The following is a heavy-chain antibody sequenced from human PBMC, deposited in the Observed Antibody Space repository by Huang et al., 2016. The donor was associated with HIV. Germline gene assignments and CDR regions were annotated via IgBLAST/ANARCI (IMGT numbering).Heavy chain of an antibody. CDR2: ISYEEDNK. CDR1: GFTFSSYG. Sequence: QILLIESGGGVVQPGRSLRLSCAASGFTFSSYGMHWVRQAPGKGWEWVALISYEEDNKYYADSVRGRFTIARDNSKNTLYLQMNSLRIEDTAVYYCARGPIRFLAWLLNFDYWGQGALVTVSS. CDR3: ARGPIRFLAWLLNFDY. D-gene: IGHD3-3*01. J-gene: IGHJ4*02. V-gene: IGHV3-30*03.